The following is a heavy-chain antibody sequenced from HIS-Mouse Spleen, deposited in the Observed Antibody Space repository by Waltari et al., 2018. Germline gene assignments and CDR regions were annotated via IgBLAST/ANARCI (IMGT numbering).Heavy chain of an antibody. J-gene: IGHJ4*02. V-gene: IGHV3-73*01. CDR1: GFTFSGSA. CDR2: IRSKANSYAT. Sequence: GGGLVQPGGSLKLSCAASGFTFSGSAMHWVRQASGKGLEWVGRIRSKANSYATAYAASVKGRFTISRDDSKNTAYLQMNSLKTEDTAVYYCTRPSHIAAAGSEYWGQGTLVTVSS. D-gene: IGHD6-13*01. CDR3: TRPSHIAAAGSEY.